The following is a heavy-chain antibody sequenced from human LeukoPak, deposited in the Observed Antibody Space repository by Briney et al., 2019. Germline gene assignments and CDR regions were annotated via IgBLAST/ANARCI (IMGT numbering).Heavy chain of an antibody. V-gene: IGHV4-39*07. CDR1: GGSISSSSYY. D-gene: IGHD1-14*01. CDR2: INHSGST. Sequence: KPSETLSLTCTVSGGSISSSSYYWGWIRQPPGKGLEWIGEINHSGSTNYNPSLKSRVTISVDTSKNQFSLKLSSVTAADTAVYYCARIHRIRGCDYWGQGTLVTVSS. J-gene: IGHJ4*02. CDR3: ARIHRIRGCDY.